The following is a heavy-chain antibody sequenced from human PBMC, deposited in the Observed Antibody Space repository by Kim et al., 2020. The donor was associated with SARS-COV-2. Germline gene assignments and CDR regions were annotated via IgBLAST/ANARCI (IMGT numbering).Heavy chain of an antibody. CDR3: ARRKAVAGTHFDY. J-gene: IGHJ4*02. V-gene: IGHV4-59*08. Sequence: SNPSLKSRVTISVDTSKNQFSLKLSAVTAADTAVYYCARRKAVAGTHFDYWGQGTLVTVSS. D-gene: IGHD6-19*01.